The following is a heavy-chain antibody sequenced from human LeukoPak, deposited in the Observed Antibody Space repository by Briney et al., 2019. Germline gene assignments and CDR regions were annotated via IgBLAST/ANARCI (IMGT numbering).Heavy chain of an antibody. J-gene: IGHJ4*02. CDR2: VTSSGNTI. D-gene: IGHD3-16*01. V-gene: IGHV3-11*01. CDR1: GFTVSSNY. Sequence: GGSLRLSCAASGFTVSSNYMSWIRQAPGKGLEWVSYVTSSGNTIDYADSVKGRFIISRDNAKNSLYLQMNSLTAEDTAVYYCARARRGGPFDYWGQGTLVTVSA. CDR3: ARARRGGPFDY.